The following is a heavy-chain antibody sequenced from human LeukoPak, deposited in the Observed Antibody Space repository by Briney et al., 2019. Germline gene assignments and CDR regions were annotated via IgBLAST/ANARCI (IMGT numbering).Heavy chain of an antibody. Sequence: PSETLSLTCTVSGGPISSYYWSWIRQPAGKGLEWIGSIYYSGSTNYNPSLKSRVTMSVDTSKNQFSLKLSSVTAADTAVYYCARDYYGSVLNWFDPWGQGTLVTVSS. V-gene: IGHV4-4*07. J-gene: IGHJ5*02. CDR3: ARDYYGSVLNWFDP. CDR1: GGPISSYY. D-gene: IGHD3-10*01. CDR2: IYYSGST.